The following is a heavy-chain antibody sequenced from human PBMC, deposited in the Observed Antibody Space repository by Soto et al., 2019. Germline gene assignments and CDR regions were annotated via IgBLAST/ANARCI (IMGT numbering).Heavy chain of an antibody. CDR3: ARDTESNRYND. CDR2: IRPYNGNR. V-gene: IGHV1-18*01. D-gene: IGHD1-20*01. J-gene: IGHJ1*01. CDR1: GYTFSTSG. Sequence: ASVKVSCKTSGYTFSTSGISWVRQAPGQGLEWVGWIRPYNGNRKSAQRLQGRVTLTTDTSASTAYMELRSLTSDDTAMYYCARDTESNRYNDWGQGTLVTVSS.